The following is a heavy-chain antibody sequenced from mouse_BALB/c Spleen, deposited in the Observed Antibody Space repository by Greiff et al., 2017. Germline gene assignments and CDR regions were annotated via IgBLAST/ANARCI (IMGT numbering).Heavy chain of an antibody. CDR3: AREEHCESDMDY. CDR2: ISSGGSTI. CDR1: GFTFSSFG. Sequence: EVQVVESGGGLVQPGGSRKLSCAASGFTFSSFGMHWVRQAPEKGLEWVAYISSGGSTIDYAATVKGRFTITRDNPKNTLFLQMTSLTSEDTAMYYCAREEHCESDMDYWGQGTTVTVSS. J-gene: IGHJ4*01. V-gene: IGHV5-17*02.